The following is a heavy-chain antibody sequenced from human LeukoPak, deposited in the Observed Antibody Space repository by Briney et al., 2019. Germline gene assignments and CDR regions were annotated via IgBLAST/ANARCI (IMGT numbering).Heavy chain of an antibody. CDR1: GFTFSSYA. D-gene: IGHD6-19*01. J-gene: IGHJ4*02. CDR3: ARTLLQWLGYFDY. V-gene: IGHV3-30-3*01. Sequence: QPGGSLRLSCAASGFTFSSYAMHWVRQAPGKGLEWVAVISYDGSNKYYADSVKGRFTISRDNSKNTLYLQKNSLRAEDTAVYYCARTLLQWLGYFDYWGQGTLVTVSS. CDR2: ISYDGSNK.